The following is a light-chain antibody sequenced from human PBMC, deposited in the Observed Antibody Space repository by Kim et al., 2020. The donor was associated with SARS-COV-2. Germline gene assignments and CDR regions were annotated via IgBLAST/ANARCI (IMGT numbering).Light chain of an antibody. CDR3: QQYGSSPLT. V-gene: IGKV3-20*01. CDR1: QSVSSSY. CDR2: GAS. J-gene: IGKJ4*01. Sequence: SPGERATLSCRASQSVSSSYLAWYQQKLGQAPRLLIHGASSRATGIPDRFSGSGSGTDFTLTISRLEPEDFAVYYCQQYGSSPLTFGGGTKVDIK.